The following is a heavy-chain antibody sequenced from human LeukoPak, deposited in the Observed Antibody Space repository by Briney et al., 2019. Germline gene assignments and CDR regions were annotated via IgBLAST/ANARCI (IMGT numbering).Heavy chain of an antibody. Sequence: GGSLRLSCTASGFTFGDYAMSWFRQAPGKGLEWAGFIRSKAYGGTTEYAASVKGRFTISRDDSKSIAYLQMNSLKTEDTAVYYCTRTMVVTPTSEFDYWGQGTLVTVSS. CDR3: TRTMVVTPTSEFDY. CDR2: IRSKAYGGTT. D-gene: IGHD2-21*02. CDR1: GFTFGDYA. J-gene: IGHJ4*02. V-gene: IGHV3-49*03.